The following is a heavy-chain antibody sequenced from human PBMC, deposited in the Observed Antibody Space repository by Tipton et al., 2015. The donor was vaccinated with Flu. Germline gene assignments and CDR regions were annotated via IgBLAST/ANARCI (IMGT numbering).Heavy chain of an antibody. V-gene: IGHV4-39*07. D-gene: IGHD3-16*01. Sequence: TLSLTCTVFGGSIGSSTYYWGWIRQPPGKGLEWIGSLYDSGITYYNPSLKSRVTISLDTSKNQFSLKPISVTAADTAVYYCARHSRTRPFALWGQGSLVTVSS. CDR1: GGSIGSSTYY. CDR2: LYDSGIT. CDR3: ARHSRTRPFAL. J-gene: IGHJ4*02.